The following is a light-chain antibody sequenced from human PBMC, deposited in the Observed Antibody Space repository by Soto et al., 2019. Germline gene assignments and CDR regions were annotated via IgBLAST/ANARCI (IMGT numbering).Light chain of an antibody. J-gene: IGKJ1*01. CDR3: QHYSLYSPWT. CDR2: DAS. Sequence: DIHMTQSPSSLSVSVGDRVTITCRTSQNINAWLAWYQQRPGQAPKLLIYDASTVQSGVPSRFSGSGSGTEFTPTISSLQPDDSATYYCQHYSLYSPWTFGQGTKVGIK. CDR1: QNINAW. V-gene: IGKV1-5*01.